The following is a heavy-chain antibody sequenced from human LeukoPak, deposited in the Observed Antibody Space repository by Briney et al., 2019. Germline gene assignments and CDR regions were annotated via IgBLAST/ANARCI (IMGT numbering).Heavy chain of an antibody. D-gene: IGHD1-26*01. V-gene: IGHV3-23*01. J-gene: IGHJ4*02. Sequence: GGSLRLSCAASGFLFSTYTVNWVRQAPGQGLEWVAALAAASGTRYYANSVKGRFTISRDNSKSTVFLQMNSLRVEDTAVYYCAKDKVPDGKWDIDYWGQGTLVTVSS. CDR2: LAAASGTR. CDR1: GFLFSTYT. CDR3: AKDKVPDGKWDIDY.